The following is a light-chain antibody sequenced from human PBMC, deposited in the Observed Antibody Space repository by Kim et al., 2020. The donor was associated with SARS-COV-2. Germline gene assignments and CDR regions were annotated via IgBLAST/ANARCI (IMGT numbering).Light chain of an antibody. J-gene: IGKJ1*01. CDR3: QHYYNWPQT. Sequence: EIVMTQSPATLSVSPGERATLSCRASQSISTNLAWYQQKPGQAPRLLIYGASTRATGIPARFSGSGSRTEFTLTISSLQSEDFAVYYCQHYYNWPQTFGQGTKVEIK. V-gene: IGKV3-15*01. CDR1: QSISTN. CDR2: GAS.